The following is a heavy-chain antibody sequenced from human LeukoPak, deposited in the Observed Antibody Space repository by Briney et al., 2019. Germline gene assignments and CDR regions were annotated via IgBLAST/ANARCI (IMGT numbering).Heavy chain of an antibody. Sequence: PSETLSLTCTVSGGSISSSSYYWGWIRQPPGKGLEWIGSIYYSGRTYYNPSLKSRVTMSVDTSKNQFSLKLSSVTAADTAVYYCARGPHENLDVDYMDVWGKGTTVTISS. CDR1: GGSISSSSYY. CDR3: ARGPHENLDVDYMDV. CDR2: IYYSGRT. V-gene: IGHV4-39*07. J-gene: IGHJ6*03.